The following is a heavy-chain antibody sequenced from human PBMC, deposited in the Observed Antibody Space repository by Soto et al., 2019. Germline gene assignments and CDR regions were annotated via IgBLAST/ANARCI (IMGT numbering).Heavy chain of an antibody. D-gene: IGHD1-1*01. CDR2: ISGSGGST. J-gene: IGHJ3*02. CDR1: GFTFSSYA. Sequence: PGGSLRLSCAASGFTFSSYAMSWVRQAPGKGLEWVSAISGSGGSTYYADSVKGRFTISRDNSKNTLYLQMNSLRAEDTAVYYCSIRTTGTTAGSFDIRGQGTMVTVSS. CDR3: SIRTTGTTAGSFDI. V-gene: IGHV3-23*01.